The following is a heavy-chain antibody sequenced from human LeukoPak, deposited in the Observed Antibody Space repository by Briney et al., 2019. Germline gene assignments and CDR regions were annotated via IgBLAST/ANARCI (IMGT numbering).Heavy chain of an antibody. V-gene: IGHV1-2*02. J-gene: IGHJ4*02. CDR1: GYTFTGYY. CDR2: INPNSGGT. D-gene: IGHD3-3*01. Sequence: ASVKVSCKASGYTFTGYYMHWVRQAPGQGLEWMGWINPNSGGTNYAQKFQGRVTMTTDTSTSTAYMELRSLRSDDTAVYYCARYYDFWSGYQYYFDYWGQGTLVTVSS. CDR3: ARYYDFWSGYQYYFDY.